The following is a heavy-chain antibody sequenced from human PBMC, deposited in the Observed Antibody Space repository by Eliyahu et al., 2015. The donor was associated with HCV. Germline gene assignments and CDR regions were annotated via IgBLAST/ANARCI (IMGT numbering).Heavy chain of an antibody. V-gene: IGHV3-23*01. D-gene: IGHD3-22*01. J-gene: IGHJ4*02. Sequence: EVQLLESGGGLVQPGGSLRLXCAAXXFTFSSYAMIWVRQAPGKGLEWVSAISGSGGSTYYADSVKGRFTISRDNSKNTLYLQMNSLRAEDTAVYYCAKDFKHDSSNYYEGLYYFDYWGQGTLVTVSS. CDR2: ISGSGGST. CDR3: AKDFKHDSSNYYEGLYYFDY. CDR1: XFTFSSYA.